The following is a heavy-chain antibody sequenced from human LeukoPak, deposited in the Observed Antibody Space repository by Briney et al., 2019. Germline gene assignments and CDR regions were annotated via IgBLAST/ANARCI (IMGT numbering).Heavy chain of an antibody. CDR1: GFTFSSYG. V-gene: IGHV3-30*18. J-gene: IGHJ4*02. CDR2: ISYDGSNK. CDR3: AKDLYYRCDY. Sequence: GGSLRLSCAASGFTFSSYGMHWVRQAPGKGLEWVAVISYDGSNKYYADSVKGRFTISRDNSKNTLYLQMNSLRAEDTAVYYCAKDLYYRCDYWGQGTLVTVSS. D-gene: IGHD4-11*01.